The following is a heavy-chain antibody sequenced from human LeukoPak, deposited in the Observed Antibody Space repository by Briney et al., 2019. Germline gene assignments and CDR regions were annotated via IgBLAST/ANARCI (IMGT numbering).Heavy chain of an antibody. Sequence: AGGSLRLSCAASGFTVSSNYMSSVRQAPGKGLEWVSVIYSGGSTYYADSVKGRFTISRDNSKNTLYLQMNSLRAEDTAVYYCARGDDFWGGYYMVYWGQGTLVTVSS. CDR1: GFTVSSNY. CDR3: ARGDDFWGGYYMVY. CDR2: IYSGGST. V-gene: IGHV3-66*02. J-gene: IGHJ4*02. D-gene: IGHD3-3*01.